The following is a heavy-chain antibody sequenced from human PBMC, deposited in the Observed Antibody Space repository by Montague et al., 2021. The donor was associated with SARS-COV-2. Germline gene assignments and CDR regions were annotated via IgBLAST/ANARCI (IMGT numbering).Heavy chain of an antibody. CDR3: GRGWGATYSDDAFDI. CDR1: GGSIRSGCYS. CDR2: FYHSGSI. Sequence: TLSLTCSVSGGSIRSGCYSWSWIRQPPGMGLEWIGYFYHSGSIYYNPSLKSRVTITVDRSKNHFSLKLTSVTAADTAVYYCGRGWGATYSDDAFDIWGQGTRVTVSS. D-gene: IGHD2-21*01. J-gene: IGHJ3*02. V-gene: IGHV4-30-2*01.